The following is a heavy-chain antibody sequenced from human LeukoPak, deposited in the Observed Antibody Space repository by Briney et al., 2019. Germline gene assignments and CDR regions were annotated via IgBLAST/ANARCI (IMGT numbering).Heavy chain of an antibody. CDR1: GFTFSSYE. J-gene: IGHJ4*02. D-gene: IGHD3-22*01. Sequence: PGGSLRLSCAASGFTFSSYEMNWVRQAPGKGLEWVAGISCKSSNSDYADSVKGRFIISRDNARNSLSLQMNTLRAEDTAFYYCTKGSFTDASGYYYVQPIDYWGLGTLVTVSS. V-gene: IGHV3-9*01. CDR2: ISCKSSNS. CDR3: TKGSFTDASGYYYVQPIDY.